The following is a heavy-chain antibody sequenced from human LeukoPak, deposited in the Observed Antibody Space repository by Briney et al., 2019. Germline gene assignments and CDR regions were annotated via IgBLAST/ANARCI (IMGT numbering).Heavy chain of an antibody. CDR1: GFTFSSYG. CDR2: ISYDGSNK. D-gene: IGHD2-15*01. CDR3: ATSETAERYCSGGSCYSGDYYYGMDV. J-gene: IGHJ6*04. V-gene: IGHV3-30*03. Sequence: PGGSLRLSCAASGFTFSSYGMHWVRQAPGKGLEGVAVISYDGSNKYYADSVKGRFTIYRDNSKNTLYLQMNSLRAEDTAVYYCATSETAERYCSGGSCYSGDYYYGMDVWGKGPTVTVSS.